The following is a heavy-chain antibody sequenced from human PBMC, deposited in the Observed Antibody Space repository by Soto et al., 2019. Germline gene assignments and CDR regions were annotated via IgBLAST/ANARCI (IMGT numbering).Heavy chain of an antibody. V-gene: IGHV1-18*01. CDR3: ARDLLYSSRSTVRFDI. Sequence: QVQLVQSGTEVEKPGASVKVSCKASGYTFTNYGISWVRQAPGQGLEWLAWINTYNGHTNYAQKLQGRVTLTTDTSTSTAYMELRSLRSDDTAVYYCARDLLYSSRSTVRFDIWGQGTMVTVSS. D-gene: IGHD6-13*01. CDR1: GYTFTNYG. CDR2: INTYNGHT. J-gene: IGHJ3*02.